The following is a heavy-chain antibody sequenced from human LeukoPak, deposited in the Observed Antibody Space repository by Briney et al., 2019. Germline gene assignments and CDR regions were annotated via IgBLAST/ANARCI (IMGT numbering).Heavy chain of an antibody. CDR1: VYTFTGYY. CDR2: INPNSGGT. CDR3: AREVVVVAATLFDY. Sequence: ASAKVSCKASVYTFTGYYMHWVRQAPGQGLEWMGWINPNSGGTNYAQKFQGRVTMTRDTSISTAYMELSRLRSDDTAVYYCAREVVVVAATLFDYWGQGTLVTVSS. D-gene: IGHD2-15*01. J-gene: IGHJ4*02. V-gene: IGHV1-2*02.